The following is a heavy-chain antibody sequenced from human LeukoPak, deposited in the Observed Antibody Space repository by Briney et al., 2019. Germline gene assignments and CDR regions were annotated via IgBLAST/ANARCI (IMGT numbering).Heavy chain of an antibody. CDR3: ARLLDCGSGSPEGY. V-gene: IGHV4-34*01. Sequence: PSETLSLTCAVYGGSFSGYYWSWLRQPPGKGLEWIGKIKHSGRTSYNMSLKSRVTISVDTSKNQFSLKLSSATAAATAFYYCARLLDCGSGSPEGYWGQGTLVT. CDR2: IKHSGRT. J-gene: IGHJ4*02. D-gene: IGHD3-10*01. CDR1: GGSFSGYY.